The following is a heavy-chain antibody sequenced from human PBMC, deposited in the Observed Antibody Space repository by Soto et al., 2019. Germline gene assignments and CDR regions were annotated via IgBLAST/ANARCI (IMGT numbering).Heavy chain of an antibody. CDR2: IKIKTDGGTT. CDR3: TTDHRGYCSGGSCYSRLYYYYYYGMDV. J-gene: IGHJ6*02. Sequence: GGSLRLSCAASGFTFSNAWISWGRQAPGKGLEWVGRIKIKTDGGTTDYAAPVKGRFTISRDDSKNTLYLQMNSLKTEDTAVYYCTTDHRGYCSGGSCYSRLYYYYYYGMDVWGQGTTVTVSS. CDR1: GFTFSNAW. D-gene: IGHD2-15*01. V-gene: IGHV3-15*01.